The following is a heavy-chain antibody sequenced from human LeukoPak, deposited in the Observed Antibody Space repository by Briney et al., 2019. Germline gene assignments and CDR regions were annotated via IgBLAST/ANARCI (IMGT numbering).Heavy chain of an antibody. CDR3: VSFYETY. V-gene: IGHV3-9*01. CDR2: ISWNSGTK. CDR1: GFTFDDYT. D-gene: IGHD2-2*01. Sequence: GGSLRLSCAASGFTFDDYTMHWVRQAPGKGLEWVSGISWNSGTKGYADSVKGRFTISKDNAKNTVYLQMNNLRAEDTAVYYCVSFYETYWGRGTLVTVSS. J-gene: IGHJ4*02.